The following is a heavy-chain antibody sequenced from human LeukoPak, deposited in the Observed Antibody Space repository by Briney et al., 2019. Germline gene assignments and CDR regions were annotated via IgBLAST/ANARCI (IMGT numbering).Heavy chain of an antibody. CDR3: AGVVRGVIGY. J-gene: IGHJ4*02. CDR1: GGSISSSSYY. CDR2: IYYSGST. V-gene: IGHV4-39*07. Sequence: SETLSLTCTVSGGSISSSSYYWGWIRQPPGKGLEWIGSIYYSGSTYYNPSLKSRVTISVDTSKNQFSLKLSSVTAADTAVYYCAGVVRGVIGYWGQGTLVTVSS. D-gene: IGHD3-10*01.